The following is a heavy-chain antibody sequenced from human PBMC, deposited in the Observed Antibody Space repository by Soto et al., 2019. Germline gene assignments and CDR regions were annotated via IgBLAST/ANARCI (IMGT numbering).Heavy chain of an antibody. CDR1: GGSFRGYY. D-gene: IGHD2-15*01. CDR2: INHSGST. J-gene: IGHJ4*02. Sequence: QVRLQQWGAGLLKPSETLSLTCAVYGGSFRGYYWSWIRQSPGKGLEWIGEINHSGSTNYNPSLKSRVTMSVDTCKIHLSLKLNSVTAADTAVYYCARESLRSFDYWGQGTLVTVSS. V-gene: IGHV4-34*01. CDR3: ARESLRSFDY.